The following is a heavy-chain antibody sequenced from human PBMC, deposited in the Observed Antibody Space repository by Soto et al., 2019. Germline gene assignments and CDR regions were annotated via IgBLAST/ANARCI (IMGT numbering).Heavy chain of an antibody. J-gene: IGHJ4*02. CDR3: ARDVDRSGYGYLY. V-gene: IGHV1-3*01. CDR2: INAGNGNT. D-gene: IGHD6-25*01. CDR1: GYTCTSYA. Sequence: ASVKVSCKASGYTCTSYAMHWVRQAPGQRLEWMGWINAGNGNTKYSQKFQGRVTITRDTSASTAYMELSSLRSEDTAVYYCARDVDRSGYGYLYWGQATLVTVSS.